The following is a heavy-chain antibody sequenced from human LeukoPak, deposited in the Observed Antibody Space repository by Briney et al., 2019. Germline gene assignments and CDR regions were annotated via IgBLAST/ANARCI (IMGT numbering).Heavy chain of an antibody. CDR3: ARAAAGPEGWLDP. V-gene: IGHV3-13*01. CDR1: GFTFSSYD. D-gene: IGHD6-13*01. CDR2: IGTAGDT. Sequence: PGGSLRLSCAASGFTFSSYDMHWVRQATGKGLEWVSAIGTAGDTYYPGSVKGRFTISRENAKNSLYLQMNSLRAGDTAVYYCARAAAGPEGWLDPWGQGTLVTVSS. J-gene: IGHJ5*02.